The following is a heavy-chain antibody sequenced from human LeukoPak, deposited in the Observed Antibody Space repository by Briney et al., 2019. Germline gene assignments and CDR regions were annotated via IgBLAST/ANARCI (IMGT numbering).Heavy chain of an antibody. CDR1: GFTFSSYT. CDR2: ISNSGRNT. V-gene: IGHV3-23*01. J-gene: IGHJ4*02. CDR3: ARARGYCAADCSRYAFDY. Sequence: GGSLRPSCAASGFTFSSYTMSWVRQAPGKGLEWVSTISNSGRNTFYTDSVKGRFTISRDNSKNTQYLQMNSLRAGDTAVYSCARARGYCAADCSRYAFDYWGQGTLVTVSS. D-gene: IGHD2-21*02.